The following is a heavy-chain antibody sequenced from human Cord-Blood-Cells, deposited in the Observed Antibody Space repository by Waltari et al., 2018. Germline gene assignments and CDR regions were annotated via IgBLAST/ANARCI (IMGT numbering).Heavy chain of an antibody. CDR2: IYYSGST. J-gene: IGHJ4*02. CDR3: ARGYYDSSGYLLDY. D-gene: IGHD3-22*01. CDR1: GGSISSYY. Sequence: QVQLQESGPGLVKPSETLSLTCTVSGGSISSYYWSWIRQPPGKGLEWIGYIYYSGSTNDHPALRSRVTISVDTSKNQFSLKLSSVTAADTAVYYCARGYYDSSGYLLDYWGQGTLVTVSS. V-gene: IGHV4-59*01.